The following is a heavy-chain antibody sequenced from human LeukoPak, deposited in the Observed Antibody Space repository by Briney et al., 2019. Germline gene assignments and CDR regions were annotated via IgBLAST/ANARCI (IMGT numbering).Heavy chain of an antibody. D-gene: IGHD3-9*01. V-gene: IGHV3-23*01. Sequence: GGSLRLSCSASGFTFRRYAMSWVRQAPGKGREWVSAVTGSGGSSYYADSVNGRFTMSRDNSKNTVDLQMNSLRVEDTAVYYCAKAASLTGYYFDNWGQGTLVIVSS. J-gene: IGHJ4*02. CDR2: VTGSGGSS. CDR1: GFTFRRYA. CDR3: AKAASLTGYYFDN.